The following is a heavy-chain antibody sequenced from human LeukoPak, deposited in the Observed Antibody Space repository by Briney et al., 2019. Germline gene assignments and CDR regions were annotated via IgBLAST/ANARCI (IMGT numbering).Heavy chain of an antibody. Sequence: SETLSLTCTVSGGSISSSSYYWGWIRQPPGKGLEWIGSIYYSGSTYYNPSLKSRVTISVDTSKNQFSLKLSSVTPAHTAVYYCARLRSQNDYGDYEGPYYFDYWGQGTLVTVSS. CDR2: IYYSGST. CDR3: ARLRSQNDYGDYEGPYYFDY. V-gene: IGHV4-39*01. D-gene: IGHD4-17*01. CDR1: GGSISSSSYY. J-gene: IGHJ4*02.